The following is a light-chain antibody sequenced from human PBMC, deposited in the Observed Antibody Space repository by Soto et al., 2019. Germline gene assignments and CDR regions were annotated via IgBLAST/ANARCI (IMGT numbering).Light chain of an antibody. CDR3: QQYGRSPPWT. J-gene: IGKJ1*01. CDR2: GAS. Sequence: EIVMTQSPATLSVSPGERATLSCRSSQTVSRNLAWYQQKPGQAPRLLIYGASSRATGIPDRFTGFGSGTDFTLTISRLEPEDFAVYYCQQYGRSPPWTFGQGTKWIS. V-gene: IGKV3-20*01. CDR1: QTVSRN.